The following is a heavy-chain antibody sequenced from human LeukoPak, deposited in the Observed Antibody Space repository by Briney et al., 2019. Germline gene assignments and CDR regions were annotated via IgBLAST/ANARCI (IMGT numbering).Heavy chain of an antibody. Sequence: SETLPLTCAVYGGSFSGYYWSWIRQPPGKGLEWIGEINHSGSTNYNPSLKSRVTISVDTSKNQFSLKLSSVTAADTAVYYCARGPVTIFGVVPFDYWGQGTLVTVSS. J-gene: IGHJ4*02. CDR2: INHSGST. CDR3: ARGPVTIFGVVPFDY. V-gene: IGHV4-34*01. CDR1: GGSFSGYY. D-gene: IGHD3-3*01.